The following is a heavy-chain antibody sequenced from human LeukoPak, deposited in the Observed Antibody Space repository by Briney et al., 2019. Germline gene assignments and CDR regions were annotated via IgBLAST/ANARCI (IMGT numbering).Heavy chain of an antibody. CDR3: ARGPSGYSYGGYDY. V-gene: IGHV3-53*01. CDR1: GFTVSSNY. D-gene: IGHD5-18*01. CDR2: IYSGGNT. Sequence: KPGGSLRLSCAASGFTVSSNYMSWVRQAPGKGLEWVSVIYSGGNTYYADSVKGRFTISRDNSKNTLYLQMNSLRAEDTAVYYCARGPSGYSYGGYDYWGQGTLVTVSS. J-gene: IGHJ4*02.